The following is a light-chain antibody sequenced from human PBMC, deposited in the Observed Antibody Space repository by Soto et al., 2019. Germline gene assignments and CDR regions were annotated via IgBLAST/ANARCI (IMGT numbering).Light chain of an antibody. CDR3: QQLNSYPSIT. V-gene: IGKV1-9*01. Sequence: IQLTQSPSSLSASVGDRVTITCRASQGISSYLAWYQQKPGKAPKLLIYAASTLQSGVPSRFSGSGSGTDFTLTISSLQPEAFATYYCQQLNSYPSITFGGGTKVEIK. CDR1: QGISSY. CDR2: AAS. J-gene: IGKJ4*01.